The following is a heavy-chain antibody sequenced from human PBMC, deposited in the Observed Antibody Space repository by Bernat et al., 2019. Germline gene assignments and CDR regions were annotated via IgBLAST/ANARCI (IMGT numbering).Heavy chain of an antibody. CDR3: ARDGGIAAADIRYNWFDP. Sequence: QVQLQESGPGLVKPSQTLSLTCTVSGGSISSGGYYWSWIRQHPGKGLEWIGYIYYSGSTYYNPSLKSLVTISVDTSKNQFSLKLSSVTAADTAVYYCARDGGIAAADIRYNWFDPWGQGTLVTVSS. CDR1: GGSISSGGYY. V-gene: IGHV4-31*01. CDR2: IYYSGST. D-gene: IGHD6-13*01. J-gene: IGHJ5*02.